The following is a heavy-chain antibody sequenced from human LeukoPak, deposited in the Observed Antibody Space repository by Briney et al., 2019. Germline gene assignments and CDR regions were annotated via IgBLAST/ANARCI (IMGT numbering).Heavy chain of an antibody. CDR1: GFTFSTHW. CDR2: IKQDGSEE. V-gene: IGHV3-7*04. J-gene: IGHJ4*02. D-gene: IGHD2-21*02. CDR3: ARDRRQVTVGY. Sequence: GGSLRLSCAASGFTFSTHWMNWVRQAPGKGLEWVANIKQDGSEEYYVDSVKGRFTISRDNAKNSLYLQMNSLRAEDTAVYYCARDRRQVTVGYWGQGTLLTVSS.